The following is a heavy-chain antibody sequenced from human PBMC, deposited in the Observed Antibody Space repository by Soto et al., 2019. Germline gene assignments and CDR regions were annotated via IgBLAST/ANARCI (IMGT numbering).Heavy chain of an antibody. V-gene: IGHV3-49*03. CDR1: GFTFGDYA. CDR3: TRGVAAAGTDHYYYYGMDV. J-gene: IGHJ6*02. CDR2: IRSKAYGGTT. Sequence: PGGSLRLSCTASGFTFGDYAMSWFRQAPGKGLEWVGFIRSKAYGGTTEYAASVKGRFTISRDDSKSIAYLQMNSLKTEDTAVYYCTRGVAAAGTDHYYYYGMDVWGQGTTVTVSS. D-gene: IGHD6-13*01.